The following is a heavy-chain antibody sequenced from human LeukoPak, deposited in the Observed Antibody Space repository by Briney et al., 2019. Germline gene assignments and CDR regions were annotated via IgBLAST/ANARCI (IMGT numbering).Heavy chain of an antibody. CDR3: AREGGGGIDIEPSFDY. V-gene: IGHV1-46*01. J-gene: IGHJ4*02. CDR2: INPSGGST. D-gene: IGHD2-15*01. Sequence: ASVKVSCKASGYTFTRYFIHWVRQAPGRGLEWMGTINPSGGSTGYTQKFQGRVTMTRDTSTSTVYMELSSLRSEDTAVYYCAREGGGGIDIEPSFDYWGQGTLVTVSS. CDR1: GYTFTRYF.